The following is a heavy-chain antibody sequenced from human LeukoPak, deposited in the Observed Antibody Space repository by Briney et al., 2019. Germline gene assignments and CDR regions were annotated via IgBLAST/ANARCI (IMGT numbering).Heavy chain of an antibody. V-gene: IGHV4-39*07. CDR2: IYYSGST. CDR1: GGSISSSSYY. D-gene: IGHD6-19*01. Sequence: SETLSLTCTVSGGSISSSSYYWGWIRQPPGKGLEWIGSIYYSGSTYYNPSLKSRVTISVDTSKNQFSLKLSSVTAADTAVYYCARTWLVHAFDIWGQGTMVTVSS. J-gene: IGHJ3*02. CDR3: ARTWLVHAFDI.